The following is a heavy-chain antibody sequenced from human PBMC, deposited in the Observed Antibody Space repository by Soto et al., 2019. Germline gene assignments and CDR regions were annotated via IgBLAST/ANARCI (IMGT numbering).Heavy chain of an antibody. CDR1: GYSFTSYW. Sequence: GESLKISCKGSGYSFTSYWIGWVRQMPGKGLEWMGIIYPGDSDTRYSPSFQGQVTISADKSISTAYLQWSSLKASDTAMYYCASGYCTNGVCYTRPYYSYGMHVWGQGTMVTLSS. J-gene: IGHJ6*02. CDR2: IYPGDSDT. D-gene: IGHD2-8*01. V-gene: IGHV5-51*01. CDR3: ASGYCTNGVCYTRPYYSYGMHV.